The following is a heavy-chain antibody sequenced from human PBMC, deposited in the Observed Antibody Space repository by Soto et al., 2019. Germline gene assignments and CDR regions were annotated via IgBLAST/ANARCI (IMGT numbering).Heavy chain of an antibody. Sequence: SETLSLTCTVSGGSISGGTYYWGWIRQPPGKGLEWIANINYSGYTYYNSSLKSRVSMSVDSSKNQISLKLSSVTAADTAMYYCARALASTVIDYWGQGTLVTVSS. J-gene: IGHJ4*02. CDR1: GGSISGGTYY. CDR3: ARALASTVIDY. D-gene: IGHD4-17*01. V-gene: IGHV4-39*01. CDR2: INYSGYT.